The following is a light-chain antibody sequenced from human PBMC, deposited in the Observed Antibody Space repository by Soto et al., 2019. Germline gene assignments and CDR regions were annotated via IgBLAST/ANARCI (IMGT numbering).Light chain of an antibody. CDR3: QHCGISPHT. CDR1: QSVGSSY. J-gene: IGKJ1*01. V-gene: IGKV3-20*01. CDR2: DAS. Sequence: EVVLTQSPCTLSLSPGERSTLSCMSSQSVGSSYLAWYQQKPGQAPRLLIYDASSRATGIPDRFSGSGSGTDFTLTISRLEPEDFAVYFCQHCGISPHTFGQGTKVDIK.